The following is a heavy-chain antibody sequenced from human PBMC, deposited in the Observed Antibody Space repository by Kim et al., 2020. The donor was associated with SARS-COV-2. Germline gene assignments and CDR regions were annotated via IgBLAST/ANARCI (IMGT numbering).Heavy chain of an antibody. V-gene: IGHV4-39*01. D-gene: IGHD6-19*01. CDR3: ASGIPANMAVAGTGWYFDL. Sequence: SETLSLTCTVSGGSISSSSYYWGWIRQPPGKGLEWIGSIYYSGSTYYNPSLKSRVTISVDTSKNQFSLKLSSVTAADTAVYYCASGIPANMAVAGTGWYFDLWGRGTLVTVSS. CDR2: IYYSGST. CDR1: GGSISSSSYY. J-gene: IGHJ2*01.